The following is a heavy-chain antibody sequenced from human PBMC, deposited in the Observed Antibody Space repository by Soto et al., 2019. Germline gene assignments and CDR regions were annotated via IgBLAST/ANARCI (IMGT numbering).Heavy chain of an antibody. J-gene: IGHJ4*02. CDR3: ARTHSGSYYSVFNY. CDR2: IYRSGTT. Sequence: SETLSLTXVVSNFSISSGYYWGWIRQSPGKGLEWIASIYRSGTTSYNPSLKSRVTISVDPSKNQFSLMLTAVTAADTAVYYCARTHSGSYYSVFNYWGRGSLVTVSS. CDR1: NFSISSGYY. D-gene: IGHD1-26*01. V-gene: IGHV4-38-2*01.